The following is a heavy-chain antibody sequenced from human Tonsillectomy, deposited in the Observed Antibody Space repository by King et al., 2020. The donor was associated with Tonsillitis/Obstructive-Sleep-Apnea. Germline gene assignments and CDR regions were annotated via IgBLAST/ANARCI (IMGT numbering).Heavy chain of an antibody. V-gene: IGHV3-30*18. Sequence: QLVQSGGGVVQPGRSLRLSCAASGFTFSSYGMHWVRQAPGKGLEWVAVISYDGSNKYYADSVKGRFTISRDNSKNTLYLQMNSLRAEDTAVYYCAKDLTVGATLAWGQGTLVTVSS. CDR2: ISYDGSNK. D-gene: IGHD1-26*01. J-gene: IGHJ4*02. CDR3: AKDLTVGATLA. CDR1: GFTFSSYG.